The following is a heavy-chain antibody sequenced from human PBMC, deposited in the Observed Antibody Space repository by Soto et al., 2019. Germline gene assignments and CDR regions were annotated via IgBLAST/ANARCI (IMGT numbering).Heavy chain of an antibody. CDR1: GSPFTSYS. Sequence: GGSLRLSCAASGSPFTSYSMNWVRPAPGKGLEWVSSISSSSSYIYYADSVKGRFTISRDNAKNSLYLQMNSLRAEDPAVYYCARGSSGSYHRNFDYRGQGTLVTVSS. V-gene: IGHV3-21*01. D-gene: IGHD1-26*01. CDR3: ARGSSGSYHRNFDY. CDR2: ISSSSSYI. J-gene: IGHJ4*02.